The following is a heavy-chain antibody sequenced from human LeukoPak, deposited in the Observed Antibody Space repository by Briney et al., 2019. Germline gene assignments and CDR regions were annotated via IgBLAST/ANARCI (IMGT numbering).Heavy chain of an antibody. Sequence: GGSLRLSRAASGFTFSAYSMNWVRQAPGKGLGWVSYISSSSTIFYADSVKGRFTISRDNTKNSLYLQMNSLRDEDTAVYYCVSQLVFRSPFDYWGQGTLVTVSS. CDR1: GFTFSAYS. CDR3: VSQLVFRSPFDY. J-gene: IGHJ4*02. CDR2: ISSSSTI. V-gene: IGHV3-48*02.